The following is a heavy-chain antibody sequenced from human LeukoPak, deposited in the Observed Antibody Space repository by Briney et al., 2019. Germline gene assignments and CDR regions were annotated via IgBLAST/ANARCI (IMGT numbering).Heavy chain of an antibody. D-gene: IGHD5-12*01. V-gene: IGHV3-48*03. J-gene: IGHJ4*02. Sequence: GGSLRLSCAASGFTFSSYEMNWVRQAPGKGLEWVSYISSSGSTIYYADSVKGRFTISRDNAKNSLYLQMNSLRVEETAVYCCAREYVDIVPMGSFDYWGQGTLVTVSS. CDR3: AREYVDIVPMGSFDY. CDR1: GFTFSSYE. CDR2: ISSSGSTI.